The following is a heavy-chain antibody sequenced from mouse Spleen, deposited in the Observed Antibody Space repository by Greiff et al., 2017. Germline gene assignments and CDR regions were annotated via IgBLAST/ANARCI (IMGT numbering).Heavy chain of an antibody. D-gene: IGHD2-4*01. Sequence: QVQLQQSGAELMKPGASVKLSCKATGYTFTGYWIEWVKQRPGHGLEWIGEILPGSGSTNYNEKFKGKATFTADTSSNTAYMQLSSLTTEDSAIYYCAKGFYDYDGRGFAYWGQGTLVTVSA. J-gene: IGHJ3*01. V-gene: IGHV1-9*01. CDR3: AKGFYDYDGRGFAY. CDR2: ILPGSGST. CDR1: GYTFTGYW.